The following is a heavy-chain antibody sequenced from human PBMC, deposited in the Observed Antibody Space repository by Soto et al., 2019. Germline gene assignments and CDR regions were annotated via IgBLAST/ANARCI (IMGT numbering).Heavy chain of an antibody. CDR1: GGSISSYY. Sequence: SETLSLTCTVSGGSISSYYWSWIRQPAGKGLEWIGRIYTSGSTNYNPSLKSRVTMSVDTSKNQFSLKLSSVTAADTVVYYCARDGDFWSGYRSAFDIWGQGTTVTVSS. CDR2: IYTSGST. D-gene: IGHD3-3*01. CDR3: ARDGDFWSGYRSAFDI. J-gene: IGHJ3*02. V-gene: IGHV4-4*07.